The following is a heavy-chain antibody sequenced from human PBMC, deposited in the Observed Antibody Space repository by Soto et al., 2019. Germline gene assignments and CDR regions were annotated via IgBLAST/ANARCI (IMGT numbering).Heavy chain of an antibody. CDR2: IIPIISTA. CDR3: ARKGRYFDWLLDY. D-gene: IGHD3-9*01. CDR1: GGTFSSYS. Sequence: QVQLVQSGAEVKKPGSSVKVSCKASGGTFSSYSISWVRQAPGQGLKWMGGIIPIISTAKYAQKFQGRVSITADESTSTAYMEVTGLRSEDTAVYYCARKGRYFDWLLDYWGQGTLVTVSS. V-gene: IGHV1-69*01. J-gene: IGHJ4*02.